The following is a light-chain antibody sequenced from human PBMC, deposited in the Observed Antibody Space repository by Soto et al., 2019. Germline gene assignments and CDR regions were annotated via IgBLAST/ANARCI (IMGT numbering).Light chain of an antibody. CDR3: QQYNSYWT. CDR2: AAS. Sequence: DIQLTQAPSFLSASAGDRVSITCRASQAISSYLAWYQQKPGRAPKLLIYAASTLHSGVPSRFSGSGSGTEFTLTISSLQPDDFATYYCQQYNSYWTFGQGTRLEIK. CDR1: QAISSY. V-gene: IGKV1-9*01. J-gene: IGKJ5*01.